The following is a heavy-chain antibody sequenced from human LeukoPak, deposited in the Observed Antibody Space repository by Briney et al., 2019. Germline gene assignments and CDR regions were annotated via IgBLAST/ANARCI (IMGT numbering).Heavy chain of an antibody. J-gene: IGHJ4*02. Sequence: GGSLRLSCAASGIAFSTYAMSWVRQAPGKGLEWVSVVSESGEITHYADSVKVRFTISRDNSKNTVYLQMNSLRAEDSAVYYCAKDTAQGYAYGTIEQDYWGQGTRVTVSS. CDR2: VSESGEIT. V-gene: IGHV3-23*01. CDR3: AKDTAQGYAYGTIEQDY. D-gene: IGHD3-16*01. CDR1: GIAFSTYA.